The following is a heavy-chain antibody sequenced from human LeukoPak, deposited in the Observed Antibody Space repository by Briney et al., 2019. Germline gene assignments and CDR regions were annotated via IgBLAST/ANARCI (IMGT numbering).Heavy chain of an antibody. CDR2: MRGSSDI. CDR3: VRIPNSANFPNWFDP. CDR1: GFTFSSYT. D-gene: IGHD4/OR15-4a*01. V-gene: IGHV3-21*01. Sequence: PGGSLRLSCAASGFTFSSYTMNWVRQAPGKGLEWISSMRGSSDIYYADSVRGRFTISRNNAKNSLFLQMNSLRADDTAVYYCVRIPNSANFPNWFDPWGQGTLVTVSS. J-gene: IGHJ5*02.